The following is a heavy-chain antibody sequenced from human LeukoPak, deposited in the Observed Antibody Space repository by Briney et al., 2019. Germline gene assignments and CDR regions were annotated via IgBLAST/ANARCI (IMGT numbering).Heavy chain of an antibody. CDR3: TRDFPGGNSPNYYYYYMDV. D-gene: IGHD4-23*01. Sequence: ASVKVSCKASGYTFTSYYLHWVRQAPGQGLEWMGVINPSAGSTSYAQQFQSRVTMTRDTSTSTIYMELNGLRPDDTAIYYCTRDFPGGNSPNYYYYYMDVWGKGTTVTVSS. CDR2: INPSAGST. V-gene: IGHV1-46*01. CDR1: GYTFTSYY. J-gene: IGHJ6*03.